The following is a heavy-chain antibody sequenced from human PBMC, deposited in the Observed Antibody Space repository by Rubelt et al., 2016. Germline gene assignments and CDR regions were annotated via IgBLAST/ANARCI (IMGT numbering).Heavy chain of an antibody. Sequence: TFSRYWMHWVRQAPGKGLVWVSRINSDGSNTNYAESVKGRLTISRDNAEKTLYLQMNSQRAEDTAVYYCARVNYDFWSGYYSGTDYWGQGTLVTVSS. CDR1: TFSRYW. CDR2: INSDGSNT. J-gene: IGHJ4*02. CDR3: ARVNYDFWSGYYSGTDY. D-gene: IGHD3-3*01. V-gene: IGHV3-74*01.